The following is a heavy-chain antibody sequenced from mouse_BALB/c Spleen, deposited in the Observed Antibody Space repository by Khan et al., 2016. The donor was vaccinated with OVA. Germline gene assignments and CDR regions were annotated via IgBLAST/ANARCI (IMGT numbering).Heavy chain of an antibody. CDR3: ARGNYYGYYFDY. Sequence: EVQLQESGPGLVKPSQSLSLTFTVTGYSITSGYAWNWIRPFPGNKLEWMGYISYSGCTSYNPSLNSLISITRDTSKNQFFLQLKSVTTEDTATYYCARGNYYGYYFDYWGQGTTLTVSS. CDR2: ISYSGCT. V-gene: IGHV3-2*02. J-gene: IGHJ2*01. D-gene: IGHD1-1*01. CDR1: GYSITSGYA.